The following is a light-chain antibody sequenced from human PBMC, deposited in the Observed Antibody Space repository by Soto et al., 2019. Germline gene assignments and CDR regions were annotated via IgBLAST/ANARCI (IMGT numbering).Light chain of an antibody. CDR3: QTWGTGLWV. V-gene: IGLV4-69*01. CDR1: SGHSNYA. CDR2: LNSDGSH. Sequence: QLVLTQSPSASASLGASVKLTCTLSSGHSNYAIAWHQQQPEKGPRYLMKLNSDGSHSKGDGIPDRFSGSSSGAERYLTISSLQSEGEADYYCQTWGTGLWVFGGGTKLTVL. J-gene: IGLJ3*02.